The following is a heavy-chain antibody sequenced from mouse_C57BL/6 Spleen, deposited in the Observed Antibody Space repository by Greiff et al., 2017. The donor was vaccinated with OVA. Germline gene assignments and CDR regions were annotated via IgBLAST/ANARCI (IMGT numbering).Heavy chain of an antibody. CDR1: GFTFSDAW. CDR2: IRNKANNHAT. Sequence: EVKLMESGGGLVQPGGSMKLSCAASGFTFSDAWMDWVRQSPEKGLEWVAEIRNKANNHATYYAESVKGRFTISRDDSKSSVYLQMNSLRAEDTGIYYCTRLRPLYYYAMDYWGQGTSVTVSS. D-gene: IGHD2-12*01. V-gene: IGHV6-6*01. J-gene: IGHJ4*01. CDR3: TRLRPLYYYAMDY.